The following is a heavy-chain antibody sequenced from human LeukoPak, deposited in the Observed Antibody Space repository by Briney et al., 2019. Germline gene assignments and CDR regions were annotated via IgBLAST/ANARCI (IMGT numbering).Heavy chain of an antibody. J-gene: IGHJ4*02. CDR1: GFAVSGNY. V-gene: IGHV3-66*04. D-gene: IGHD5-24*01. CDR3: ARRGKMATPTGFDY. CDR2: IYSGGST. Sequence: GGSLRLSCAASGFAVSGNYMSWVRQAPGKGLEWVSVIYSGGSTYYADSVKGRFTISRDNSKNTLYLQMNSLRAEDTAVYYCARRGKMATPTGFDYWGQGTLVTVSS.